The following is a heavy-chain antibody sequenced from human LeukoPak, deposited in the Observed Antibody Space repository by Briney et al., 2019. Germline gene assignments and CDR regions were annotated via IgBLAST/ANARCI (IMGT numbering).Heavy chain of an antibody. D-gene: IGHD3-10*01. J-gene: IGHJ4*02. Sequence: SQTLSLTCAVSGGSISSGGYSWSWIRQPPGKGLEWIGYIYHSGSTYYNPSLKSRVTISVDTSKNQFSLKLSSVTAADTAVYYCARVRGVTTTDYWGQGTLVTVSS. CDR1: GGSISSGGYS. CDR3: ARVRGVTTTDY. V-gene: IGHV4-30-2*01. CDR2: IYHSGST.